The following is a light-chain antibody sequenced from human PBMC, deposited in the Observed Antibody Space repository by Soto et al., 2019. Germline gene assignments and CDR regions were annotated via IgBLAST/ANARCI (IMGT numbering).Light chain of an antibody. CDR3: QQRSNWPWT. V-gene: IGKV3-11*01. CDR2: DAS. CDR1: QSISSS. J-gene: IGKJ1*01. Sequence: EIVLTQSPATLSLSPGERATLSCRASQSISSSLAWYQQQPGQAPRLLIYDASNRATGIPARFSGSGSGTDFTLTISSLEPEDFAIYYCQQRSNWPWTFGQGTKVEIK.